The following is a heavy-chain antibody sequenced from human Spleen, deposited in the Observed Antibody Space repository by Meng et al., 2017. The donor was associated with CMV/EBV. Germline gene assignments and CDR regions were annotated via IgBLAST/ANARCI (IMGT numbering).Heavy chain of an antibody. D-gene: IGHD3-3*01. J-gene: IGHJ4*02. Sequence: SCTVSGGSISSSSYYWGWIRQPPGKGLEWIGSIYYSGSTYYNPSLKSRVTISVDTSKNQFSLKLSSVTTADTAVYYCARVHPDFLVAYWGQGTLVTVSS. CDR2: IYYSGST. CDR3: ARVHPDFLVAY. CDR1: GGSISSSSYY. V-gene: IGHV4-39*07.